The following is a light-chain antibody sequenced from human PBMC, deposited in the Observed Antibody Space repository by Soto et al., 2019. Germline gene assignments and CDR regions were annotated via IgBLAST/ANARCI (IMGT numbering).Light chain of an antibody. J-gene: IGLJ1*01. CDR2: EVS. CDR1: SSDVGGYNY. V-gene: IGLV2-14*01. Sequence: QSALTQPASVSGSPGQSITISCTGTSSDVGGYNYVSWYQQHPGKAPKLMIYEVSNRPSGVSNRFSGSKSGNTASLTISGLQAEDEADYYCSAYTSSFYGFGTGTKVTV. CDR3: SAYTSSFYG.